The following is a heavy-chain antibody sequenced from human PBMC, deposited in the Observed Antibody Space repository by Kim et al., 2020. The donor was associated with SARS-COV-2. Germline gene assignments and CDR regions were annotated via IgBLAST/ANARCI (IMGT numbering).Heavy chain of an antibody. CDR3: ARDDYGGNEAV. Sequence: SETLSLTCTVSGGSVSSGSYYWGWIRQPPGKGLEWIGYIYYSGSTNYNPSLKSRVTISVDTSKNQFSLKLSSVTAADTAVYYCARDDYGGNEAVRGQGTLVTVSS. D-gene: IGHD4-17*01. J-gene: IGHJ4*02. V-gene: IGHV4-61*01. CDR1: GGSVSSGSYY. CDR2: IYYSGST.